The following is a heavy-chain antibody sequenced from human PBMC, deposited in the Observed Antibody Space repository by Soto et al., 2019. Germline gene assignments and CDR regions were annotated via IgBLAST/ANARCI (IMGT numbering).Heavy chain of an antibody. CDR2: SYSGGST. Sequence: EVQLVETGGGLIQPGGSLRLSCAASGFTVSSNYMSWVRQAPGKGLEWVSVSYSGGSTYYADSVKGRFTISRDHSKNTLYLKMNSLRAEDTAVYYCARVKWTSGWYYGMDVWGQGTTVTFSS. CDR3: ARVKWTSGWYYGMDV. J-gene: IGHJ6*02. D-gene: IGHD6-19*01. CDR1: GFTVSSNY. V-gene: IGHV3-53*02.